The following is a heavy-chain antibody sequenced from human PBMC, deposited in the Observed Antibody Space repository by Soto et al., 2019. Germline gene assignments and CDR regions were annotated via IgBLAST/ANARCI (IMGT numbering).Heavy chain of an antibody. Sequence: GASVKVSCKTSGYTFSNYGINWVRQAPGQGLEWMGWISAYNGNTNFAQKLQGRVSLTTDTSSTTAYMELRSLTSDDTAVYYCARDLVPGYTGFSDYWGQGTLVNVSS. CDR1: GYTFSNYG. D-gene: IGHD5-12*01. CDR3: ARDLVPGYTGFSDY. V-gene: IGHV1-18*01. CDR2: ISAYNGNT. J-gene: IGHJ4*02.